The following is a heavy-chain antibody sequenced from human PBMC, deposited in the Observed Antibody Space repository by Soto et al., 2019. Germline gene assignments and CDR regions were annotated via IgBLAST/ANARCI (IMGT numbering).Heavy chain of an antibody. D-gene: IGHD6-13*01. J-gene: IGHJ3*02. CDR2: IKQDGSEK. CDR3: ARKRRRIYSSSWRDAFDI. Sequence: GGSLRLSCAASGFTFSSYWMSWVRQAPGKGLEWVANIKQDGSEKYYVDSVKGRFTISRDNAKNSLYLQMNSLRAEDTAVYYCARKRRRIYSSSWRDAFDIWGQGTMVTVSS. CDR1: GFTFSSYW. V-gene: IGHV3-7*05.